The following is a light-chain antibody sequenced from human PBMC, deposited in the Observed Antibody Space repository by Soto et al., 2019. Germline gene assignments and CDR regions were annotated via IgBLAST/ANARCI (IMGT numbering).Light chain of an antibody. CDR2: DIS. Sequence: QSALTQPASVSGSPGQSITISCTGTSSDVGGYNYVSWYQQHPGKAPKSMMYDISNLPSWFSNRFSGSKSGNTASLTISGLQAEDEADYYCSSYSSSSTPVVFGGGTKLTVL. CDR3: SSYSSSSTPVV. V-gene: IGLV2-14*01. J-gene: IGLJ2*01. CDR1: SSDVGGYNY.